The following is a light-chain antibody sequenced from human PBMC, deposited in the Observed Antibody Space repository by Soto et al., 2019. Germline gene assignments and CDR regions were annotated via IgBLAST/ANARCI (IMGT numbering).Light chain of an antibody. CDR1: QSVNNNY. J-gene: IGKJ1*01. Sequence: EIVLTQSPGTLSLSRGERATLSCRASQSVNNNYLAWYQQKPGQAPRLLIYGASTRATGIPDRFSGSGSGTDFTLTISRLEPEDFAVYYCQQYDSWTFGQGTKV. V-gene: IGKV3-20*01. CDR3: QQYDSWT. CDR2: GAS.